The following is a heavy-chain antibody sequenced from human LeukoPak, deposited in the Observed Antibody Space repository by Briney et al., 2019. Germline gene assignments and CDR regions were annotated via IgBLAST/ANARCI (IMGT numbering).Heavy chain of an antibody. V-gene: IGHV3-23*01. D-gene: IGHD3-22*01. J-gene: IGHJ4*02. CDR3: AKAITMIVVAPVYYFDY. CDR1: GFTFSSYA. Sequence: GGSLRLSCAASGFTFSSYAMSWVRQAPGKGLEWVSAISGSGGSTYYADSVKGRFTISRDNSKNTLYLQMNSLRAEDTAVYYCAKAITMIVVAPVYYFDYWGREPWSPSPQ. CDR2: ISGSGGST.